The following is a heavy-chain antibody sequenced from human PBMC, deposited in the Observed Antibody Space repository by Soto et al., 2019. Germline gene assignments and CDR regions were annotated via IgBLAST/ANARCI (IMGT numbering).Heavy chain of an antibody. CDR2: IYYSGST. CDR3: ATEGLAGLDY. Sequence: PSEPLSLTCTVSGGSVSSGSYYWSWIRQPPGKGLEWIGYIYYSGSTNYNPSLKSRVTISVDTSKNQFSLKLSSVTAADTAVYFCATEGLAGLDYWGQGTLVTVSS. J-gene: IGHJ4*02. V-gene: IGHV4-61*01. CDR1: GGSVSSGSYY.